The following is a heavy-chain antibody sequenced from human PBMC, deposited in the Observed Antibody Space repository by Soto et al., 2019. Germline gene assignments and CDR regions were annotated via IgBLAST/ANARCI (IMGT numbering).Heavy chain of an antibody. V-gene: IGHV3-21*01. CDR1: GFTFSSYS. Sequence: PGGSLRLSCAASGFTFSSYSMNWVRQAPGKGLEWVSSISSSSYIYYADSVKGRFTISRDNAKNSLYLQMNSLRAEDTAVYYCARGKEYSSFSDFDYWGQGTLVTVSS. CDR3: ARGKEYSSFSDFDY. D-gene: IGHD6-6*01. CDR2: ISSSSYI. J-gene: IGHJ4*02.